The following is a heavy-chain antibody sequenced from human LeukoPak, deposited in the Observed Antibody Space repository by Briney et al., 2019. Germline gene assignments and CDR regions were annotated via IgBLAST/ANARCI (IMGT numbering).Heavy chain of an antibody. CDR3: AIHYYDFWSGYSNWFDL. Sequence: SETLSLTCAVYGGSFSGYYWSWLRQPPGKGLEWVGEINHSGSTNYNPSLKSRVTISVDTCKNQFSLKLSSVTAADTAVYYCAIHYYDFWSGYSNWFDLWGQGTLGTVSS. CDR1: GGSFSGYY. J-gene: IGHJ5*02. CDR2: INHSGST. D-gene: IGHD3-3*01. V-gene: IGHV4-34*01.